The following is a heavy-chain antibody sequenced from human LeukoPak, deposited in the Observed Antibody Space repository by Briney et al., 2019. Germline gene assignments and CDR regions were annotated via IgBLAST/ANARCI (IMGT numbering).Heavy chain of an antibody. CDR2: MRQDGSEI. Sequence: PGGSLRLSCAASGFTFSSYAMSWVRQAPGKGLDWVASMRQDGSEIYYVDSVKGRFTISRDNPKNSLYLQMNSLRAEDTAVYYCAKGGATRGRFENWGQGTLVTVSS. CDR3: AKGGATRGRFEN. D-gene: IGHD1-26*01. V-gene: IGHV3-7*01. CDR1: GFTFSSYA. J-gene: IGHJ4*02.